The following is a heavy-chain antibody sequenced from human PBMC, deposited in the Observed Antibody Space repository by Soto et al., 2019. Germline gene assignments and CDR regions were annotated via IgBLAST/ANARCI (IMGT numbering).Heavy chain of an antibody. V-gene: IGHV1-69*01. Sequence: QVQLVQSGTEVKNPGSSVRVSCKASGSSFRTDAINWVRQAPGQGLEWMGWIVPVFGSTNFAQNFQVRITITADESTRTAYMELSSLRSEDTALYSCARSRATTVVLDTWGQGTSVTVSS. J-gene: IGHJ3*02. D-gene: IGHD3-10*02. CDR3: ARSRATTVVLDT. CDR1: GSSFRTDA. CDR2: IVPVFGST.